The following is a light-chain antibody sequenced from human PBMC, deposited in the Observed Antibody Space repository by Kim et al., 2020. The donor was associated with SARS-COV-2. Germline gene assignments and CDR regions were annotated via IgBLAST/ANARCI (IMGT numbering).Light chain of an antibody. Sequence: DIVMTQSPDSLAVSLGERATINCKSSQSVLSSSNNKNYLAWYQQKPGQPPKLLIYWASTRESGVPDRFSGSGSGTDFTLTISSLQAEDVAVYYCQQYHNTPRTFGQGTKVDIK. CDR3: QQYHNTPRT. CDR1: QSVLSSSNNKNY. V-gene: IGKV4-1*01. CDR2: WAS. J-gene: IGKJ1*01.